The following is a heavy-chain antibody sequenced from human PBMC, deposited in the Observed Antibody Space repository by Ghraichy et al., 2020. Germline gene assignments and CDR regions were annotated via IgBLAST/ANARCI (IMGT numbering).Heavy chain of an antibody. CDR2: IYSGGST. D-gene: IGHD3-10*01. CDR1: GFTVSSNY. CDR3: ARGEDGSGSWVGWYFDL. V-gene: IGHV3-53*04. Sequence: GGSLRLSCAASGFTVSSNYMSWVRQAPGKGLEWVSVIYSGGSTYYADSVKGRFTISRHNSKNTLYLQMNSLRAEDMAVYYCARGEDGSGSWVGWYFDLWGRGTLVTVSS. J-gene: IGHJ2*01.